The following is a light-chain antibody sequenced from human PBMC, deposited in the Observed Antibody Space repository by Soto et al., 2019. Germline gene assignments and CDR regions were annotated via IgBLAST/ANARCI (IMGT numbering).Light chain of an antibody. Sequence: IQVTQAPSTLCACVGDRVTITCRASQSISYWLAWYQQKPGKAPTLLIYDASTLESGVPSRFSGSGSGTDFTLTISSLQPEDFATYYCQQSYSTPRTFGPGTKVDIK. CDR2: DAS. J-gene: IGKJ1*01. CDR1: QSISYW. CDR3: QQSYSTPRT. V-gene: IGKV1-5*01.